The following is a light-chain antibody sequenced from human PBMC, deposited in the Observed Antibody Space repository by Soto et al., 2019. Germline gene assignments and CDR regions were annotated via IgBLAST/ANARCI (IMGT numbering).Light chain of an antibody. CDR3: QQYNSYSTWT. CDR2: AAS. J-gene: IGKJ1*01. Sequence: QSASVGDRVTITCRASQGIGSYLAWYQQKPGKAPKHLIYAASTLQSGVPSKFSGSGSGTDFTLTISSLQPEDFATYYCQQYNSYSTWTFGQGTKVDI. V-gene: IGKV1-9*01. CDR1: QGIGSY.